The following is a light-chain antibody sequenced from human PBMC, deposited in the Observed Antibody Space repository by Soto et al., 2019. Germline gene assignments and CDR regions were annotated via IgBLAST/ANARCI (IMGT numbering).Light chain of an antibody. CDR3: AAWDDSLNGYV. CDR1: SSNIGSNT. J-gene: IGLJ1*01. CDR2: CHI. Sequence: QSLLTQPPSASGTPGPRVTISCSGSSSNIGSNTVNWYQQLPGTSPKLLIYCHIQRHSGIPYRFSGSKSGTSASLAISGLQSEDEADYYCAAWDDSLNGYVFGTGTKVTVL. V-gene: IGLV1-44*01.